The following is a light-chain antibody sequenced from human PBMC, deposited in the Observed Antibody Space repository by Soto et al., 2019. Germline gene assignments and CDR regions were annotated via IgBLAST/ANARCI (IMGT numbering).Light chain of an antibody. V-gene: IGKV1-5*01. J-gene: IGKJ1*01. CDR3: QQYNSYSWT. Sequence: IQMTQSPSPLSASVGDRVTITFPASQSISSWLAWYQQKPGKAPKLLIYDASSLESGVPSRFSGSGSGTEFTLTISSLQPDDFATYYCQQYNSYSWTFGQGTKVDIK. CDR1: QSISSW. CDR2: DAS.